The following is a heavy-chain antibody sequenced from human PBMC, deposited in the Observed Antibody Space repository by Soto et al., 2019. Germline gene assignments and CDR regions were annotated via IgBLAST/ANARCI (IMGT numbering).Heavy chain of an antibody. V-gene: IGHV4-30-2*01. J-gene: IGHJ6*02. D-gene: IGHD3-16*01. CDR1: GGSISSGGYS. Sequence: QLQLQESGSGLVKPSQTLSLTCAVSGGSISSGGYSWSWIRQPPGKGLEWIGYIHYSGSTYYNPSLKSQVTISLDRSKNQFSLKLSSVTAADTAVYYCARLGGAHYYGMDVWGQGTTVTVSS. CDR2: IHYSGST. CDR3: ARLGGAHYYGMDV.